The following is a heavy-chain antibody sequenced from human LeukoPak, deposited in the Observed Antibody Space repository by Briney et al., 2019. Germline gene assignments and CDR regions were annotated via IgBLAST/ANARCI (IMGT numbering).Heavy chain of an antibody. CDR1: GGSFSGYY. CDR3: ARGGYYYGSGRSRWFDP. D-gene: IGHD3-10*01. CDR2: INHSGST. Sequence: SETLSLTCAVYGGSFSGYYWSWIRQPPGKGQEWIGEINHSGSTNYNPSLKSRVTISVDTAKNQFSLKLSSVTAADTAVYYCARGGYYYGSGRSRWFDPWGQGTLVTVSS. J-gene: IGHJ5*02. V-gene: IGHV4-34*01.